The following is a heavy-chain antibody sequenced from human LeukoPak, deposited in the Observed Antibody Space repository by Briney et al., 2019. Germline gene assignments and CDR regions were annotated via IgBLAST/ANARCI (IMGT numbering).Heavy chain of an antibody. CDR1: GYSISSGYY. Sequence: SETLSLTCAVSGYSISSGYYWGWIRQPPGKGLEWIITISHSGTTYYNPSLKGRVTISVDTSKNQFSLKLRSVTTAGTAVYYCARQAYYDFWSGNYSRGVEDAFDIWGQGTMVSVSS. D-gene: IGHD3-3*01. CDR2: ISHSGTT. J-gene: IGHJ3*02. CDR3: ARQAYYDFWSGNYSRGVEDAFDI. V-gene: IGHV4-38-2*01.